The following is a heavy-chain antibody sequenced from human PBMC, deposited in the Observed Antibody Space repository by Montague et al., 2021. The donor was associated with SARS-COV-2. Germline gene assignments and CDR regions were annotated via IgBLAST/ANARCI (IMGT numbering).Heavy chain of an antibody. J-gene: IGHJ5*02. V-gene: IGHV3-30*18. CDR3: AKDDSSGYSTSWFDP. CDR1: GFTFSSYG. CDR2: ITYDGSNK. Sequence: SLRLSCAASGFTFSSYGMHWVRQAPGKGLEWVAVITYDGSNKYYADSVKGRFTISRDNSKNTLYLQMNSLGAEDTAVYYCAKDDSSGYSTSWFDPWGQGTLVTVSS. D-gene: IGHD3-22*01.